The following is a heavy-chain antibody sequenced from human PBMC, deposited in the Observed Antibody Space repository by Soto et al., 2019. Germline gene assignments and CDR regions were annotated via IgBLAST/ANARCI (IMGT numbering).Heavy chain of an antibody. V-gene: IGHV3-7*01. CDR2: IKGDGSEK. CDR3: GRDEVRNGVGV. J-gene: IGHJ6*02. Sequence: GGSLRLSCEASGYTFSEFWMSWVSQAPGKWLEWVANIKGDGSEKRYVDSVRGRFTISRDNAKNSVYLQMNSLRADDTALYYCGRDEVRNGVGVWGQGTTVNVSS. CDR1: GYTFSEFW.